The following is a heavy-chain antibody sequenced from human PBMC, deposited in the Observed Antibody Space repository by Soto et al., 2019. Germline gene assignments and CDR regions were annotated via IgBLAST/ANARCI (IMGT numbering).Heavy chain of an antibody. V-gene: IGHV1-3*01. CDR3: ASDYGSNWRL. D-gene: IGHD6-19*01. CDR2: TNAGNGNT. Sequence: ASVKVSCKASGFVSTNHNFHWVRQAPGQSLEWMGRTNAGNGNTQYSQNFQGRVTFTSDPSAGTAFMELTNLRFEDRAMYYCASDYGSNWRLWGQGTLVTVSS. J-gene: IGHJ4*02. CDR1: GFVSTNHN.